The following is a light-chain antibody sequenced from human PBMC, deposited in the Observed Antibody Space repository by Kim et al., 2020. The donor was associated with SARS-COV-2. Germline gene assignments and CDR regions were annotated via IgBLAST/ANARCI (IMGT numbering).Light chain of an antibody. V-gene: IGLV1-47*02. CDR1: SHKNRNKY. J-gene: IGLJ1*01. Sequence: VSSSDSGRSHKNRNKYVSWFQVLPEPAPKRLVYSKNQRPSGVPDRCSNSKSGTSASLAISGLRSEDEADYYCAAWDDSLRGYVFGAGTKVTVL. CDR2: SKN. CDR3: AAWDDSLRGYV.